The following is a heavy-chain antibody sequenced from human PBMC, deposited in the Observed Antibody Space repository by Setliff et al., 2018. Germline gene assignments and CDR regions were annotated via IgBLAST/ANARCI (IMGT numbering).Heavy chain of an antibody. CDR2: ISGSGGST. Sequence: GGSLRFSCAASGFTFDDYAMHWVRQAPGKGLEWVSVISGSGGSTYYADSVKGRFTISRDNSKNTLYLQMNSLRAEDTAVYYCWYDFWGQGTLVTVSS. CDR3: WYDF. V-gene: IGHV3-23*01. CDR1: GFTFDDYA. D-gene: IGHD3-3*01. J-gene: IGHJ4*02.